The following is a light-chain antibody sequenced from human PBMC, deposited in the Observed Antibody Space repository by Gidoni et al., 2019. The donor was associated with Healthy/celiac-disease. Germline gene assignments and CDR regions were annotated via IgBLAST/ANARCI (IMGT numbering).Light chain of an antibody. CDR2: AAS. Sequence: DIQMTQSPSSLSASVGDRVTITCRASQSISSYLNWYQQKPGKAPKLLIYAASSLQRGGPSRFSGSGSGTDFTLTISSLQPEDFATYYCQQSYSTLTWTFGQGTKVEIK. V-gene: IGKV1-39*01. CDR3: QQSYSTLTWT. J-gene: IGKJ1*01. CDR1: QSISSY.